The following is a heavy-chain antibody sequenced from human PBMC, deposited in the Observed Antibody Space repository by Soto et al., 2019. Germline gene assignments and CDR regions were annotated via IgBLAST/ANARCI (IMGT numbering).Heavy chain of an antibody. J-gene: IGHJ4*02. D-gene: IGHD5-18*01. V-gene: IGHV4-59*01. Sequence: PSETLSLTCTVSTGSISSYYWSWIRQPPGKGLEWIGYIYYSGSTNYDPSLKSRVTISIDTSKNHFSLNLSSVTAADTAVYYCGGGETSMVMVYWGQGTLVIVSS. CDR3: GGGETSMVMVY. CDR1: TGSISSYY. CDR2: IYYSGST.